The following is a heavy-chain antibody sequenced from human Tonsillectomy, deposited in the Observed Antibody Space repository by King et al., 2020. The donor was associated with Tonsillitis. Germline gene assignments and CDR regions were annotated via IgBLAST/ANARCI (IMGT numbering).Heavy chain of an antibody. CDR2: MNPNSGNT. J-gene: IGHJ4*02. CDR3: SGGLRGILDF. D-gene: IGHD3-16*01. V-gene: IGHV1-8*02. CDR1: GYTFTNSD. Sequence: VQLVQSGSEVKKPGASVKVSCKASGYTFTNSDINWVRQATGQGLEWMGWMNPNSGNTGFAQKFQGRVTMTRNTSISTAYMELSSLRSEDTAVYYCSGGLRGILDFWGQGPLVTLSS.